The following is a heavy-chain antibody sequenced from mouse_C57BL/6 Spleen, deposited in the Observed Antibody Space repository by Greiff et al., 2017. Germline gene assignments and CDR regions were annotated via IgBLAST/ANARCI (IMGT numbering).Heavy chain of an antibody. Sequence: VHVKKSGPELVKPGASVKIPCKASGYTFTDYNMDWVKQSHGKSLEWIGDINPNNGGTIYNQKFKGKATLTVDKSSSTAYMELRSLTSEDTAVYYCARKEGYDYYYFDYWGQGTTLTVSS. CDR3: ARKEGYDYYYFDY. V-gene: IGHV1-18*01. D-gene: IGHD2-4*01. CDR2: INPNNGGT. CDR1: GYTFTDYN. J-gene: IGHJ2*01.